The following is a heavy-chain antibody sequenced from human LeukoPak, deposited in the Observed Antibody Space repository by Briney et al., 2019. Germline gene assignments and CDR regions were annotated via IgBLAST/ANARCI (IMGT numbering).Heavy chain of an antibody. CDR2: IIPIFGTA. CDR1: GGTFSSYA. J-gene: IGHJ5*02. Sequence: ASVKVSCKASGGTFSSYAISWVRQAPGQGLEWMGGIIPIFGTANYAQKFQGRVTITTDESTSTAYMELSSLRSEDTAEYYCAGGSSWTYNWFDPWGQGTLVTVSS. V-gene: IGHV1-69*05. D-gene: IGHD6-13*01. CDR3: AGGSSWTYNWFDP.